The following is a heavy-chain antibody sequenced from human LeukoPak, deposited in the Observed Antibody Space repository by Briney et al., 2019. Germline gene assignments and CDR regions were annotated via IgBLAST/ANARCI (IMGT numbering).Heavy chain of an antibody. CDR2: IYYSGST. CDR3: ARWDDKRPL. Sequence: PSETLSLTRTVSGGSITSYYWSWIRQPPGKGLEYIGNIYYSGSTNYNPSLKSRVTISVDTSKNQFSLKLSSVTAADTAVYYCARWDDKRPLWGQGTLVTVSS. D-gene: IGHD3-9*01. V-gene: IGHV4-59*01. CDR1: GGSITSYY. J-gene: IGHJ4*02.